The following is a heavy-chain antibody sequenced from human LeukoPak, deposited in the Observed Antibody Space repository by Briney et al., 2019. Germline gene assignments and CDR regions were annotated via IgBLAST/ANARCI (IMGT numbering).Heavy chain of an antibody. V-gene: IGHV1-2*02. Sequence: ASVKVSCKASSYTFTNYAFTWVRQAPGQGLEWMGWISPNSGATKYAQKFQDRVTMTRDTSINTAYMELSRLRSDDTAVYYCARFSVGGRYDFDYWGQGTLVTVSS. CDR3: ARFSVGGRYDFDY. J-gene: IGHJ4*02. CDR2: ISPNSGAT. CDR1: SYTFTNYA. D-gene: IGHD3-9*01.